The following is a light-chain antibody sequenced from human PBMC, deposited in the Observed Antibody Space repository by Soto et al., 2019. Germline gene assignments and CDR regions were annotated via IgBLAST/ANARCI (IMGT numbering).Light chain of an antibody. CDR3: SSYAGHNNYV. J-gene: IGLJ1*01. CDR2: EVT. Sequence: QSVLTQPPSGSVSAGQSVTISCNGTSSDIGGHNYVSWYQHHPGKAPKLIIYEVTKRPSGVPDRFSGSKSGNTASLTVSGLQTEDEADYYCSSYAGHNNYVFANGTKVTAL. CDR1: SSDIGGHNY. V-gene: IGLV2-8*01.